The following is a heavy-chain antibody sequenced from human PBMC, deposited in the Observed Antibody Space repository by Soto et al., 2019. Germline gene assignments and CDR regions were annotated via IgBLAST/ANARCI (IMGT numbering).Heavy chain of an antibody. CDR1: GFTFYSHS. J-gene: IGHJ6*02. V-gene: IGHV3-23*01. Sequence: VWYLRLSCVASGFTFYSHSTAWVRRTPGKGLEWVSSSSGGSGRSTDYADSVKGRFTISRDDSKDTLFLQMSSLRAEDTAVYYCVKGRSEECWYHYHGVDVCGQGTTVIVS. CDR2: SSGGSGRST. D-gene: IGHD2-2*01. CDR3: VKGRSEECWYHYHGVDV.